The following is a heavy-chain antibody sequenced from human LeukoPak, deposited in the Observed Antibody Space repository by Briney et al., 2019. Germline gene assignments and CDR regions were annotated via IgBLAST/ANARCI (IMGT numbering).Heavy chain of an antibody. Sequence: GGSLRLSCAASGFTFSDYYMSWIRQAPGKGLEGVSHITSSGSTIYYADSVKGRFTISRDNAKNSLYVQMNSLRAEDTAMYYCAREYGAPYNWFDPWGQGTLVTVSS. CDR2: ITSSGSTI. CDR3: AREYGAPYNWFDP. CDR1: GFTFSDYY. D-gene: IGHD4-17*01. V-gene: IGHV3-11*01. J-gene: IGHJ5*02.